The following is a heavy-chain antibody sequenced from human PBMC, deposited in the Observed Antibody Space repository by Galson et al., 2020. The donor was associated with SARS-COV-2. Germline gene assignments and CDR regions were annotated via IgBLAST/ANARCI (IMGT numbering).Heavy chain of an antibody. V-gene: IGHV3-9*01. CDR2: ISWNSGSI. J-gene: IGHJ4*02. CDR1: GFTFDDYA. Sequence: SLKISCAASGFTFDDYAMHLVRQAPGKGLESVLGISWNSGSIGYADSVKGRFTISRDNAKNSLYLQMNSLRAEDTALYYCAKDISPLYGSGASIDYWGQGTLVTVSS. D-gene: IGHD3-10*01. CDR3: AKDISPLYGSGASIDY.